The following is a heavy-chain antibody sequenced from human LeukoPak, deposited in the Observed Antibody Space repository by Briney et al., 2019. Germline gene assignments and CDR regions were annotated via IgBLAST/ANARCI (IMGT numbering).Heavy chain of an antibody. J-gene: IGHJ4*02. CDR2: IYNSGST. CDR1: GYSISNTYY. V-gene: IGHV4-38-2*01. Sequence: SHTLSLTCAVSGYSISNTYYWGWIRQPPGKELEWIGSIYNSGSTHYNPSLKSRVTISVDTSKNQFSLKLTSVTAADTAVYYCARNSSGNYFDYWGQGTLVTVSS. CDR3: ARNSSGNYFDY. D-gene: IGHD1-26*01.